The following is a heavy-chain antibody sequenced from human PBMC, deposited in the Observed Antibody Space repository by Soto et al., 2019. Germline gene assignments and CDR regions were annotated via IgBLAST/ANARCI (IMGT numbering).Heavy chain of an antibody. D-gene: IGHD1-26*01. CDR2: ISYDGCNK. CDR3: ARYLRTEYSGSYYYYCNDV. CDR1: GFTFSSYA. V-gene: IGHV3-30*04. J-gene: IGHJ6*02. Sequence: GGSLRLSCAASGFTFSSYAMHWVRQAQGKGLEWVAVISYDGCNKYYADSVKGRFTISRDNSKNTLYLQMNSLRAEDTAVYYCARYLRTEYSGSYYYYCNDVWGQGTTVTVSS.